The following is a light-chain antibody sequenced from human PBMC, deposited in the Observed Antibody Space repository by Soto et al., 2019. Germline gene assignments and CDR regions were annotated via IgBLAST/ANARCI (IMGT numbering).Light chain of an antibody. CDR1: QSISSW. J-gene: IGKJ1*01. Sequence: DIQMTQSPSTLSASVGDRVTITCRASQSISSWLAWYQQRPGKVPELLIYDASSLKSGVPSRFSGSGSGTEFTLTISSLQPDDFATYYCQQYNTYWTFGQGTKVEIK. CDR2: DAS. V-gene: IGKV1-5*01. CDR3: QQYNTYWT.